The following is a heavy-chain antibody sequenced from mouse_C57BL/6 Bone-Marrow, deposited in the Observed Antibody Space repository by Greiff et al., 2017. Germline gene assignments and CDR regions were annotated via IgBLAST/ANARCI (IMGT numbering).Heavy chain of an antibody. CDR2: IYPRSGNT. J-gene: IGHJ3*01. Sequence: QVQLQQSGAELARPGASVKLSCKASGYTFTSYGISWVKQRTGQGLEWIGEIYPRSGNTYYNEKFKGQATLTADKSSSTAYIEIRSLTSEDSSVYFCAKRPYWCQGTLVTVSA. CDR1: GYTFTSYG. V-gene: IGHV1-81*01. CDR3: AKRPY.